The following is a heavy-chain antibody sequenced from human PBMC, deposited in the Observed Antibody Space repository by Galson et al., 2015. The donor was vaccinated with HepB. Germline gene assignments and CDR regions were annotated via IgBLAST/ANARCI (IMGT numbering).Heavy chain of an antibody. CDR3: ARDIWFGEFPTFSFDY. J-gene: IGHJ4*02. Sequence: SLRLSCAASGFTFSSYWMSWVRQAPGKGLEWVANIKQDGSEKYYVDSVKGRFTISRDNAKNSLYLQMNSLRAEDTAVYYCARDIWFGEFPTFSFDYWGQGTLVTVSS. CDR2: IKQDGSEK. D-gene: IGHD3-10*01. CDR1: GFTFSSYW. V-gene: IGHV3-7*03.